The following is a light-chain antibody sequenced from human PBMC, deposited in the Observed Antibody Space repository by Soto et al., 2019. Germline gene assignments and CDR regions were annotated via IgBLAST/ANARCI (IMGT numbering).Light chain of an antibody. V-gene: IGLV2-14*03. J-gene: IGLJ1*01. CDR3: SSYTTRGTYV. CDR2: DVS. CDR1: ISDVGGYNY. Sequence: QSALTQPASVSGSPGQSITISCTGTISDVGGYNYVSWYQHHPGKAPKLMIYDVSYRPSGVSNRFSGSKSGNTASLTVSGLQAEDEGDYYCSSYTTRGTYVFGTGTKVTVL.